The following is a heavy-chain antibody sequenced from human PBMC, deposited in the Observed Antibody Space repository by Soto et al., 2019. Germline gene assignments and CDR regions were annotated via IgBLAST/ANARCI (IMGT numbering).Heavy chain of an antibody. J-gene: IGHJ2*01. V-gene: IGHV3-74*01. CDR2: INSDGSGR. CDR1: GFTLSSHW. D-gene: IGHD6-13*01. Sequence: GGALRISCAAPGFTLSSHWKHWVRQDPGKGLVWVSRINSDGSGRSYADSVKGRFTISRDNAKNTLSLQMNSLRAEDTAVYYCVRGNWHFDLWGRGTLVTVSS. CDR3: VRGNWHFDL.